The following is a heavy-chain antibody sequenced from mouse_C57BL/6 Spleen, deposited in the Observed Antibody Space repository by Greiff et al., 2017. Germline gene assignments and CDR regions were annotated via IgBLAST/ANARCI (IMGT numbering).Heavy chain of an antibody. Sequence: EVKLVESGGGLVKPGGSLKLSCAASGFTFSSYAMSWVRQTPEKRLEWVATISDGGSYTYYPDNVKGRFTISRDNAKNNLYLQMSHLKSEDTAMYYCASDPGKYFDYWGQGTTLTVSS. CDR2: ISDGGSYT. D-gene: IGHD4-1*01. CDR1: GFTFSSYA. J-gene: IGHJ2*01. V-gene: IGHV5-4*03. CDR3: ASDPGKYFDY.